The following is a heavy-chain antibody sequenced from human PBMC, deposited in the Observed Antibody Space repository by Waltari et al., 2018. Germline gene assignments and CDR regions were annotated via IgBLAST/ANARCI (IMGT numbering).Heavy chain of an antibody. CDR3: ARDSYYYGSGSYFYYYYYYGMDV. V-gene: IGHV3-30*01. D-gene: IGHD3-10*01. CDR2: ISYDGSNK. CDR1: GFTFRSYA. Sequence: QVQLVESGGGVVQPGRSLRLSCAASGFTFRSYAMHWVRPAPVKGLDWVPVISYDGSNKYYADSGKGRFTISRDNSKNTLYLQMNSLRAEDTAVYYCARDSYYYGSGSYFYYYYYYGMDVWGQGTTVTVSS. J-gene: IGHJ6*02.